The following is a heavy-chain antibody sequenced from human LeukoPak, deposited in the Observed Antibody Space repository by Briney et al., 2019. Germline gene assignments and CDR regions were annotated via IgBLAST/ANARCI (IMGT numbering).Heavy chain of an antibody. CDR2: IYYSGSA. D-gene: IGHD3-10*01. Sequence: TLSLTCTVSGGSVSSGSYYWSWIRPPPGKGLEWIGYIYYSGSAKYNPSLKSRVTISVDTSKNQFSLKLTSVTAADTAVYYCARGFGDWGLSWFDPWGQGTLVTVSS. V-gene: IGHV4-61*01. CDR1: GGSVSSGSYY. CDR3: ARGFGDWGLSWFDP. J-gene: IGHJ5*02.